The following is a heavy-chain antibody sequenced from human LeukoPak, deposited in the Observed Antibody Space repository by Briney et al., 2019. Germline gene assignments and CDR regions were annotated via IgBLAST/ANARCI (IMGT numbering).Heavy chain of an antibody. CDR3: ARGPSIVVVMRYYYYMDV. J-gene: IGHJ6*03. CDR2: IIPIFGTA. V-gene: IGHV1-69*06. CDR1: GGTFSSYA. Sequence: ASVKVSCKASGGTFSSYAISWVRQAPGQGLEWMGGIIPIFGTANYAQKFQGRVTITADKSTSTAYMELSSLRSEDTAVYYCARGPSIVVVMRYYYYMDVWGKGTTVTVSS. D-gene: IGHD3-22*01.